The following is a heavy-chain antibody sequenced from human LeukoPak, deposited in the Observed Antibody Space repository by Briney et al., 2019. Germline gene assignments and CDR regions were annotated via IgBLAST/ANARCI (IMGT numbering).Heavy chain of an antibody. CDR2: INHSGST. Sequence: SETLSLTCAVYGGSFSGYYWSWIRQPPGKGLEWIGEINHSGSTNYNPSLKSRVTISVDTSKNQFSLKLSSVTAADTAVYYCARVVYSYGYFDYWGQGTLVTVSS. CDR3: ARVVYSYGYFDY. D-gene: IGHD5-18*01. V-gene: IGHV4-34*01. J-gene: IGHJ4*02. CDR1: GGSFSGYY.